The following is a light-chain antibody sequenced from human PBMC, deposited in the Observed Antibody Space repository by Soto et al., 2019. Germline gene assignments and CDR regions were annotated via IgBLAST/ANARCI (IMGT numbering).Light chain of an antibody. J-gene: IGKJ5*01. CDR1: QSIATL. CDR2: RTS. Sequence: TQSPAILSASPGERVTLSCRASQSIATLLAWYQHKPGQAPRLLIYRTSNRATGIPDRFGGSGSGTDFSLIISGLQSEDFAIYYCQQYNNCPISFGQGTRLEIK. V-gene: IGKV3-15*01. CDR3: QQYNNCPIS.